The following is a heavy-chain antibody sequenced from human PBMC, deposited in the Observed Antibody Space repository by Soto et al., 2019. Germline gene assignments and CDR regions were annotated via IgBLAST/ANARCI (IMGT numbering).Heavy chain of an antibody. CDR1: GGSISSYY. CDR3: ARDPYVVGATRNYYYGMDV. D-gene: IGHD1-26*01. J-gene: IGHJ6*02. CDR2: IYYTGST. V-gene: IGHV4-59*01. Sequence: PSGTLSLTCTVSGGSISSYYLRWIRQPPGKGLEWIGYIYYTGSTNYNPSLKSRVTISVDTSENQFSLKLSSVTAADTAVYYCARDPYVVGATRNYYYGMDVWGQGTTVTVSS.